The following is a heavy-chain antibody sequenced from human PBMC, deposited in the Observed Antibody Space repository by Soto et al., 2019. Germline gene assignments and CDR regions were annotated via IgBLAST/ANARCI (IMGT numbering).Heavy chain of an antibody. V-gene: IGHV3-9*01. CDR2: INWNSGTM. CDR3: ARIPTPGIAVALGAFDI. CDR1: GFTFDDYG. J-gene: IGHJ3*02. D-gene: IGHD6-19*01. Sequence: PGGSLRLSCAASGFTFDDYGMHWVRQAPGKGLEWVSGINWNSGTMVYRDSVKGRFTISRDNARNCLYLQMNSLRVEDTAVYYCARIPTPGIAVALGAFDIWGQGTMVTVSS.